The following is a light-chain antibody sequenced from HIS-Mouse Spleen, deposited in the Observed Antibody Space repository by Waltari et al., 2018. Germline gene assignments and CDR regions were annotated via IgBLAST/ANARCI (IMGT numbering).Light chain of an antibody. Sequence: QPALTQPRSVSGSPGQSVTISCTRTRSVVVGYNYVPWYQQHPGKAPKLMIYVVSKRPSGVPDRFSGSKSGNTASLTISGLQAEDEADYYCCSYAGSYPVVFGGGTKLTVL. CDR2: VVS. CDR3: CSYAGSYPVV. CDR1: RSVVVGYNY. J-gene: IGLJ2*01. V-gene: IGLV2-11*01.